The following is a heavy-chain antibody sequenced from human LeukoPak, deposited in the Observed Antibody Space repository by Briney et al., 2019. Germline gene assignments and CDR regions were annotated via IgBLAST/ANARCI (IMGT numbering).Heavy chain of an antibody. CDR2: INPSGGGT. CDR1: GYTFTSYA. CDR3: ARDPDYDENTNT. D-gene: IGHD4-17*01. V-gene: IGHV1-2*02. Sequence: ASVKVSCKASGYTFTSYAMHWVRQAPGRGLEWMGWINPSGGGTKIAPKFQGRVTMTSDSSINTAYMELTRLRSDDTAVYFCARDPDYDENTNTWGQGTLVTVSS. J-gene: IGHJ4*02.